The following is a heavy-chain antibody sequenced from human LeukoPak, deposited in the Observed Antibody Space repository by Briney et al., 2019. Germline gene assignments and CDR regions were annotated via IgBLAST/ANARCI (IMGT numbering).Heavy chain of an antibody. CDR2: ISYDGSNK. CDR3: AKGGYGDYEDY. D-gene: IGHD4-17*01. Sequence: GGSLRLSCAASGFTFSSYGMHWVRRAPGKGLEWVAVISYDGSNKYYADSVKGRFTISRDNSKNTLYLQMNSLRAEDTAVYYCAKGGYGDYEDYWGQGTLVTVSS. V-gene: IGHV3-30*18. CDR1: GFTFSSYG. J-gene: IGHJ4*02.